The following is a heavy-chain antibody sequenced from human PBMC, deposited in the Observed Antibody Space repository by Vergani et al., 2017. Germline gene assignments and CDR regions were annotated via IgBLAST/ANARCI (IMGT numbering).Heavy chain of an antibody. J-gene: IGHJ4*02. CDR2: IIPIFGTA. CDR1: GGTFSSYA. D-gene: IGHD1/OR15-1a*01. CDR3: AREFRLEHILLN. Sequence: QVQLVQSGAEVKKPGSSVKVSCKASGGTFSSYAISWVRQAPGQGLEWRGGIIPIFGTANYAQKFQGTVTMTADESTSTAYMELSSLRSEDTAVYYCAREFRLEHILLNWGQGTLVTVSS. V-gene: IGHV1-69*01.